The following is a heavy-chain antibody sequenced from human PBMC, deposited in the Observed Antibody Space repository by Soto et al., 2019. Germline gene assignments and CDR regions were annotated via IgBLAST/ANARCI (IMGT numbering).Heavy chain of an antibody. D-gene: IGHD5-12*01. CDR1: GYTFSNYY. Sequence: ASVKVSCKGAGYTFSNYYMHWVRQAPGQGLEWMGIINPSGDSTSYAQEFQGRVTMTRETSTSTLYMELSGLRSEDTAVYYCARATRSGSPHFDHWGQGTLVTVSS. V-gene: IGHV1-46*01. J-gene: IGHJ4*02. CDR3: ARATRSGSPHFDH. CDR2: INPSGDST.